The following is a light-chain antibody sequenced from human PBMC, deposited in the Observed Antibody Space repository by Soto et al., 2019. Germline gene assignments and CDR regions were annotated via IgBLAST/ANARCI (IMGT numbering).Light chain of an antibody. V-gene: IGLV2-14*01. CDR3: SSYTSDRGV. CDR2: EVS. J-gene: IGLJ1*01. CDR1: NSDVGGYNF. Sequence: QSALTQPASVSGSPGQSITISCTGTNSDVGGYNFFSWYQQHPGKAPKLMIFEVSNRPSGVSDRFSGSKSGNTASLTISGLQAEDEADYYCSSYTSDRGVFGTGTKVTVL.